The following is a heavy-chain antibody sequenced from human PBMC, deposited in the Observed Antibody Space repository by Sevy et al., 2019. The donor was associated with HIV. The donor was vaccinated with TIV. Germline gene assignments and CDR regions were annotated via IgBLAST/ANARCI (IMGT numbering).Heavy chain of an antibody. CDR2: IRSKAYGGTT. J-gene: IGHJ4*02. CDR1: GFTFGDYA. V-gene: IGHV3-49*03. CDR3: TRVKGLRRGKRVFDY. Sequence: GGSLRLSCTASGFTFGDYAMSWFRQAPGKGLEWVGFIRSKAYGGTTEYAASVKGRFTISRDDSKSIAYLQMNSLKTEDTAVYYCTRVKGLRRGKRVFDYWGQGTLVTVSS. D-gene: IGHD5-12*01.